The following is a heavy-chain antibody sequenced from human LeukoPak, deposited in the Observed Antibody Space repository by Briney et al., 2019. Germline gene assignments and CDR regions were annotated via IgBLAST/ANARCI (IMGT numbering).Heavy chain of an antibody. V-gene: IGHV1-2*02. CDR3: ARPLYDFWCGYLYY. J-gene: IGHJ4*02. D-gene: IGHD3-3*01. CDR1: GYTFTGYY. Sequence: ASVKVSCKASGYTFTGYYMHWVRQAPGQGLEWMGWINPNSGGTNYAQKFQGRVNMTRDTSISTAYMELSRLRSDDTAVYYCARPLYDFWCGYLYYWGQGTLVTVSS. CDR2: INPNSGGT.